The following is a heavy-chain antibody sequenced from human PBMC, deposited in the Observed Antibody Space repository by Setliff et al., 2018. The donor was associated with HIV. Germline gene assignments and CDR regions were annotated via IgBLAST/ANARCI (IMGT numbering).Heavy chain of an antibody. J-gene: IGHJ5*01. CDR2: IYHSGGT. CDR1: GYFINIGHY. CDR3: ATDTSISWFYH. D-gene: IGHD1-1*01. Sequence: PSETLSLTCRVSGYFINIGHYCGWLRQSPGKGLEWIGTIYHSGGTYYNPSLKSRVTISVDTSNNQFSLRMNSVTAADTAVYYCATDTSISWFYHWGQGTLVTSPQ. V-gene: IGHV4-38-2*02.